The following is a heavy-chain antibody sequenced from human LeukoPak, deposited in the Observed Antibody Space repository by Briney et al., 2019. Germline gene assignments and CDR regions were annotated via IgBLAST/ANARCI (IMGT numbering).Heavy chain of an antibody. V-gene: IGHV3-53*01. CDR1: GFDFSNAW. D-gene: IGHD4-17*01. J-gene: IGHJ4*02. CDR3: ARAARDYGDHPFDY. Sequence: PGGSLRLSCAASGFDFSNAWMNWVRQAPGKGLEWVSILYSGGSTYYADSVKGRFTISRDNSKNTLYLQMNSLRAEDSAVYYCARAARDYGDHPFDYWGQGTLVTVSS. CDR2: LYSGGST.